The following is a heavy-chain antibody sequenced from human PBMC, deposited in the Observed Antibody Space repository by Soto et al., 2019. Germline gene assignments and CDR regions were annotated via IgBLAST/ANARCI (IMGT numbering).Heavy chain of an antibody. CDR1: VGSFTGYY. J-gene: IGHJ5*02. V-gene: IGHV4-34*01. Sequence: SSSXSLTGSVCVGSFTGYYFRLMRHPPGKGLEWIGEINHSGSTNYNPSLKGRVTISVDTSKNQFSLKLSSVTAEETAVHYSARGLGVVVPHPILNWLEPWGQPTLVNV. CDR3: ARGLGVVVPHPILNWLEP. D-gene: IGHD2-2*01. CDR2: INHSGST.